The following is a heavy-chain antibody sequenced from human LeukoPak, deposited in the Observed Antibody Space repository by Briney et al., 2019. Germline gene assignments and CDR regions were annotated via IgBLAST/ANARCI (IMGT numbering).Heavy chain of an antibody. CDR3: ARAVGGYYDFWSGYYTGPNYFDY. D-gene: IGHD3-3*01. V-gene: IGHV4-34*01. J-gene: IGHJ4*02. CDR1: GGSFSGYY. Sequence: SETLSLTCAVYGGSFSGYYWSWIRQPPGKGLEWIGEINHSGSTNYNPSLKSRVTISVDTSKNQFSLKLSSVTAADTAVYYCARAVGGYYDFWSGYYTGPNYFDYWGQGTLVTVSS. CDR2: INHSGST.